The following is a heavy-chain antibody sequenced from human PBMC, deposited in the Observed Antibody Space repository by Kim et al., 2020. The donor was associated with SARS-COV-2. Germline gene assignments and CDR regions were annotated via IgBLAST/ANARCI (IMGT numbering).Heavy chain of an antibody. Sequence: GGSLRLSCAASGFTFSSYAMHWVRQAPGKGLEWVAVIWYDGSNKYYADSVKGRFTISRDNSKNTLYLQMNSLRAEDTAVYYCAKDSTDLYDSSGYYYPIYYYYGMDVWGKGTMLTVSS. D-gene: IGHD3-22*01. CDR3: AKDSTDLYDSSGYYYPIYYYYGMDV. V-gene: IGHV3-33*06. CDR2: IWYDGSNK. J-gene: IGHJ6*04. CDR1: GFTFSSYA.